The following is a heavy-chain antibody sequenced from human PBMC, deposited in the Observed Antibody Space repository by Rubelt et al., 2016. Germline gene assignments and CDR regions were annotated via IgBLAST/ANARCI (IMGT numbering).Heavy chain of an antibody. Sequence: YYADSVKGRFTISRDNAKNSLYLQMNSLRAEDTAVYYCAKDPGGYCSGGSCYFGWFDPWGQGTLVTVSS. D-gene: IGHD2-15*01. V-gene: IGHV3-48*04. CDR3: AKDPGGYCSGGSCYFGWFDP. J-gene: IGHJ5*02.